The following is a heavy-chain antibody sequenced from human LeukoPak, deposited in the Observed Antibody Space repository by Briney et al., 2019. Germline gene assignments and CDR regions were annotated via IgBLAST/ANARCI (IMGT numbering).Heavy chain of an antibody. D-gene: IGHD3-9*01. V-gene: IGHV1-2*02. J-gene: IGHJ5*02. CDR1: GYTFTGCY. Sequence: ASVKVSCKASGYTFTGCYMHWVRQAPGQGLEWMGWINPNSGGTNYAQKFQGRVTMTRDTSISTAYMELSRLRSDDTAVYYCARASYYDILTGPFDPWGQGTLVTVSS. CDR2: INPNSGGT. CDR3: ARASYYDILTGPFDP.